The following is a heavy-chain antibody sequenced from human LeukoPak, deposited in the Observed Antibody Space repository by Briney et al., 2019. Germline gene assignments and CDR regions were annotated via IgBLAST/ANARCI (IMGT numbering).Heavy chain of an antibody. D-gene: IGHD3-3*01. CDR2: IKQDGSQK. V-gene: IGHV3-7*04. CDR1: GFTLNSYW. J-gene: IGHJ4*02. CDR3: ARVMTIFAVVAPAYFDF. Sequence: PGGSLRLSCVASGFTLNSYWMSWVRQAPGKGLEWVANIKQDGSQKFYVDSVKGRFTISRDNAKNSLYLQMNTLRAEDTAVYYCARVMTIFAVVAPAYFDFWGQGTLVTVCS.